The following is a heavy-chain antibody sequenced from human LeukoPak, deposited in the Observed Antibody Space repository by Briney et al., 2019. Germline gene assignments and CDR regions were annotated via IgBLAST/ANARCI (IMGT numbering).Heavy chain of an antibody. CDR3: ARPLGEWLSYDFDY. CDR1: GGSISSSSYY. D-gene: IGHD3-3*01. Sequence: SETLSLTCTVSGGSISSSSYYWGWIRQPPGKGLEWIGSIYYSGSTYYNPSLKSRVTISVDTSKNQFSLKLSSVTAADTAVYYCARPLGEWLSYDFDYWGQGTLVTVSS. J-gene: IGHJ4*02. CDR2: IYYSGST. V-gene: IGHV4-39*01.